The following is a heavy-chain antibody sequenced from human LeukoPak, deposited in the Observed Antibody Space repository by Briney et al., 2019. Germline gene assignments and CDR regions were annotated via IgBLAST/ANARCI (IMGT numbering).Heavy chain of an antibody. J-gene: IGHJ6*02. Sequence: GGSLRLSCAASGFTFSSYSMNWVRQAPGKGLEWVSSIISSSSYIYYADSVKGRFTISRDNAKNSLYLQMNSLRAEDTAVYYCARDMQQLPGDYYYGMDVWGQGTTVTVSS. CDR3: ARDMQQLPGDYYYGMDV. CDR2: IISSSSYI. CDR1: GFTFSSYS. D-gene: IGHD6-13*01. V-gene: IGHV3-21*01.